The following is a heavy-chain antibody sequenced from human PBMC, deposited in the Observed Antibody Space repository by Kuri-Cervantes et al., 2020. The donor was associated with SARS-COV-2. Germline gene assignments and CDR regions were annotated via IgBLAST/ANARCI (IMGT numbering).Heavy chain of an antibody. CDR1: GYSFTSFG. V-gene: IGHV1-18*01. Sequence: ASVKVSCKASGYSFTSFGITWVRQAPGQGLEWMGWISAFNGNTNYAQKFRDRVALNTDTSTSIAYMELRTLRSDDTAVYYCARLDAVVYFGMDVWGQGTTVTVSS. D-gene: IGHD5-18*01. J-gene: IGHJ6*02. CDR2: ISAFNGNT. CDR3: ARLDAVVYFGMDV.